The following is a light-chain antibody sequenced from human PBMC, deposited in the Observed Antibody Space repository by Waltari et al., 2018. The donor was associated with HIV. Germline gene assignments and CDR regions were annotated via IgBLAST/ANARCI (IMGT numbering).Light chain of an antibody. Sequence: SALPHPPSVSGSLGLSLTLSSTAALRHVVTYNLISLYQHHPGRAPKPLIYEVIKRPSGVSNRFSGSKSGNTASLTISSLQAEDEADYYCCSYAGSSLPYVFGTGTKVTVL. CDR1: LRHVVTYNL. V-gene: IGLV2-23*02. CDR3: CSYAGSSLPYV. CDR2: EVI. J-gene: IGLJ1*01.